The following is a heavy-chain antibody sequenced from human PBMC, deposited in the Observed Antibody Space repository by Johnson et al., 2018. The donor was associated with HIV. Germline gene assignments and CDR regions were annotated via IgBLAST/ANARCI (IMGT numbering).Heavy chain of an antibody. D-gene: IGHD3-22*01. CDR3: AKDLPPRILVGGDAFDI. Sequence: QMQLVESGGGVVQPGRSLRLSCAASGFTFSNYGMHWVRQAPGKGLEWVAFIRYDGSNKYYADSMKGRFTISRDNSKNTLYLQMNSLRAEDTAVYYCAKDLPPRILVGGDAFDIWGQGTMVTVSS. CDR1: GFTFSNYG. V-gene: IGHV3-30*02. CDR2: IRYDGSNK. J-gene: IGHJ3*02.